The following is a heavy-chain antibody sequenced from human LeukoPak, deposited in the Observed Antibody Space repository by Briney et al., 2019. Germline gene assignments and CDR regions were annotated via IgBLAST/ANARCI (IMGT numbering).Heavy chain of an antibody. CDR2: ISYDGSNK. D-gene: IGHD6-19*01. CDR3: AKDLSYSSGRYFDY. Sequence: PGGSLRLSCAASGFTFSSYGMHWVRQAPGKGLEWVAVISYDGSNKYYADSVKGRFTISRDNSKNTLYPQMNSLRAEDTAVYYCAKDLSYSSGRYFDYWGQGTLVTVSS. V-gene: IGHV3-30*18. CDR1: GFTFSSYG. J-gene: IGHJ4*02.